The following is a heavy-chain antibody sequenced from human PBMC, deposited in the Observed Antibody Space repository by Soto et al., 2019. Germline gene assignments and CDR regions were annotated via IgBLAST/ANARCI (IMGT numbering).Heavy chain of an antibody. J-gene: IGHJ5*02. D-gene: IGHD1-26*01. V-gene: IGHV4-34*02. CDR2: INHSGST. CDR1: GGSFSGYY. Sequence: QVQLQQWGAGLLKPSETLSLTCAVYGGSFSGYYWSWIRQPPGKGLEWSGEINHSGSTNYNPSLKSRVTISVDTSKNQFSLKLSSVTAADTAVYYCARSAYVGRFDPWGQGTLVTVSS. CDR3: ARSAYVGRFDP.